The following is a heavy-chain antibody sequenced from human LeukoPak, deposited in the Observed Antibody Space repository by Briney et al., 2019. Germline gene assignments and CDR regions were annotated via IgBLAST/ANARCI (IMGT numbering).Heavy chain of an antibody. CDR1: GFTFSSYW. CDR3: AKDIDSSGYFGWFDP. Sequence: GGSLRLSCAASGFTFSSYWMHWVRQAPGKGLVWVSRINSDGSSITYADSVKGRFTISRDNAKNSLYLQMNSLRAEDTALYYCAKDIDSSGYFGWFDPWGQGTLVIVSS. D-gene: IGHD3-22*01. V-gene: IGHV3-74*03. J-gene: IGHJ5*02. CDR2: INSDGSSI.